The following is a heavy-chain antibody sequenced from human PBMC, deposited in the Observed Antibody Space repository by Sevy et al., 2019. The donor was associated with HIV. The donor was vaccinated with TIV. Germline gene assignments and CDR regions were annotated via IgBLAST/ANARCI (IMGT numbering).Heavy chain of an antibody. V-gene: IGHV3-21*01. Sequence: GGSLRLSCAASGFTFSSYSMNWVRQAPGKGLEWVSSISSSNNYIYYADSLKGGFTISRVNAKNSLYLQMNSLRAEDTAVYYCAGDLREYSSSSKYYFDYWGQGILVTVSS. J-gene: IGHJ4*02. CDR3: AGDLREYSSSSKYYFDY. CDR2: ISSSNNYI. D-gene: IGHD6-6*01. CDR1: GFTFSSYS.